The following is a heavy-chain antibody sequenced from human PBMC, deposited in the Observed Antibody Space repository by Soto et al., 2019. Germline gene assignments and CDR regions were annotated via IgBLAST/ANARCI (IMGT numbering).Heavy chain of an antibody. CDR3: AKSRDAYNFYFYYGMDV. CDR2: ILYDGSNK. D-gene: IGHD2-2*01. Sequence: GGSLRLSCAAAGFSFSNYCMHWVRQTPGKGLEWVALILYDGSNKYYADSVKGRFTISRDNSKNTLYLQVSSLRAEDTAVYYCAKSRDAYNFYFYYGMDVWGQGTTVTVSS. J-gene: IGHJ6*02. CDR1: GFSFSNYC. V-gene: IGHV3-30*18.